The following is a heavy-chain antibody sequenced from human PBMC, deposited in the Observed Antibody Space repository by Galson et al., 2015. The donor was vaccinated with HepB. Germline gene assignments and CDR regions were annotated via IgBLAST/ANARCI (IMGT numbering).Heavy chain of an antibody. Sequence: SLRLSCAGSGFTFGDYALSWVRQAPGKGLEWISFIRNKAYGGTTEYAASVKGRFTISRDDSKSIAYLQMNSLKTEDTAVYYCTRRVRYCSGGSCHHYGMDVWGQGTTVTVSS. CDR3: TRRVRYCSGGSCHHYGMDV. V-gene: IGHV3-49*04. CDR2: IRNKAYGGTT. CDR1: GFTFGDYA. J-gene: IGHJ6*02. D-gene: IGHD2-15*01.